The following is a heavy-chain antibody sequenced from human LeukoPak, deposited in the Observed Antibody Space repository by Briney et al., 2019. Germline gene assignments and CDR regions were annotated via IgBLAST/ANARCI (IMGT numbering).Heavy chain of an antibody. D-gene: IGHD2-15*01. CDR1: GFTFSSYE. Sequence: GGSLRLSCAASGFTFSSYEMNWVRQAPGKGLEWVSYISSSGSTIYYADSVKGRFTISRDNAKNSLYLQMNSLRAEDTAVYYCASGEIGCCFDPWGQGTLVTVSS. J-gene: IGHJ5*02. V-gene: IGHV3-48*03. CDR2: ISSSGSTI. CDR3: ASGEIGCCFDP.